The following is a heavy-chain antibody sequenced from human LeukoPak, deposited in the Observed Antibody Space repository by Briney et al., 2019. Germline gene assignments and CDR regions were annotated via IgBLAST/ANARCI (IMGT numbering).Heavy chain of an antibody. D-gene: IGHD1-1*01. J-gene: IGHJ4*02. CDR2: TNHSGST. CDR3: ARGRTVDY. CDR1: GGSFSGYY. V-gene: IGHV4-34*01. Sequence: SATLSLTCAVSGGSFSGYYWSWIRQPPGKGLEWIGETNHSGSTNYNPSLKSRVTISVDTSKNQFSLRLSSVTAADTAVYYCARGRTVDYWGQGTLVTVSS.